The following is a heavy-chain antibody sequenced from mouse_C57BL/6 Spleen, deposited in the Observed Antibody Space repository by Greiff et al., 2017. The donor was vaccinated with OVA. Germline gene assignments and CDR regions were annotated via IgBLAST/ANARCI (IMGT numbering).Heavy chain of an antibody. CDR2: IWSGGST. CDR1: GFSLTSYG. V-gene: IGHV2-2*01. J-gene: IGHJ3*01. Sequence: QVQLKESGPGLVQPSQSLSITCTVSGFSLTSYGVHWVRQSPGKGLEWLGVIWSGGSTDYNAAFISRLSISKDNSKSQVFFKMNSLQADDTAIYYCATITTFAYWGQGTLVTVSA. CDR3: ATITTFAY. D-gene: IGHD1-2*01.